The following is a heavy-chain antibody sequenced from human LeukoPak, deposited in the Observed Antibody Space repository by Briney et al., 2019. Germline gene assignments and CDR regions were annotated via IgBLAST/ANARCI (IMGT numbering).Heavy chain of an antibody. V-gene: IGHV4-61*01. CDR2: IYYSGST. D-gene: IGHD3-22*01. J-gene: IGHJ4*02. Sequence: PSGTLPLTCTVSGGSVTSGSNFWNWIRQPPGKGLEWIGYIYYSGSTNYNPSLKSRVTISVDTSKNQFSLKLSSVTAADTAVYYCARAIYDSSVHFDYWGQGTLVTVSS. CDR1: GGSVTSGSNF. CDR3: ARAIYDSSVHFDY.